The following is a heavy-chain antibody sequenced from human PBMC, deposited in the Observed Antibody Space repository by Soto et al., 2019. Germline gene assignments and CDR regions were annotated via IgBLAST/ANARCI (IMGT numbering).Heavy chain of an antibody. V-gene: IGHV4-34*01. CDR3: ARVALSVVVVAATRFDY. D-gene: IGHD2-15*01. CDR1: GGSCSGYY. J-gene: IGHJ4*02. Sequence: PSETLSLTCAVYGGSCSGYYWSWIRQPPGKGLEWIGEINHSGSTNYNPSLKSRVTISVDTSKNQFSLKLSSVTAADTAVYYCARVALSVVVVAATRFDYWGQGTLVTVSS. CDR2: INHSGST.